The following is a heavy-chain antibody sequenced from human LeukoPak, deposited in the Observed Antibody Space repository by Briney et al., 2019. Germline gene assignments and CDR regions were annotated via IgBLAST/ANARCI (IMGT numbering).Heavy chain of an antibody. J-gene: IGHJ4*02. CDR1: GFTFSSYS. V-gene: IGHV3-21*01. Sequence: GGSLRLSCAASGFTFSSYSMNWVRQAPGKGLEWVSSISSSSSYIYYADSVKGRFTISRDNSKNTLYLQMNSLRAEDTAVYYCARDVEYYFDYWGQGTLVTVSS. CDR2: ISSSSSYI. D-gene: IGHD5-24*01. CDR3: ARDVEYYFDY.